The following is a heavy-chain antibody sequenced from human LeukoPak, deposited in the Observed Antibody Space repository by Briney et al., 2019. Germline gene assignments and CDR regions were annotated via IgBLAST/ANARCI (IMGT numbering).Heavy chain of an antibody. CDR3: ARSSYGYAFFDF. Sequence: SGGSLRLSCTASGFTFSSYSMNWDRQAPGKGLEWVSSISSSSSYIYYADSVKGRFTISRDNAKNSLYLQMNSLRAEDTAVYYCARSSYGYAFFDFWGQGALVTVSS. D-gene: IGHD5-18*01. CDR2: ISSSSSYI. J-gene: IGHJ4*02. V-gene: IGHV3-21*01. CDR1: GFTFSSYS.